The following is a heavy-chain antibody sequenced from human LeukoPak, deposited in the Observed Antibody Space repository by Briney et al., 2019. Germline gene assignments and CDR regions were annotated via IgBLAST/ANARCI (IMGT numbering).Heavy chain of an antibody. CDR1: GFTFSSYW. V-gene: IGHV3-74*01. J-gene: IGHJ4*02. Sequence: GGSLRLSCAASGFTFSSYWMHWVRQAPGKGLVWVSRINTDGSSTSYADSVKGRFTISRDNAKNTLYLQMNSLRAEDTAVYYCARDSPDLGVGDIDYWGQGTLVTVSS. CDR3: ARDSPDLGVGDIDY. D-gene: IGHD1-26*01. CDR2: INTDGSST.